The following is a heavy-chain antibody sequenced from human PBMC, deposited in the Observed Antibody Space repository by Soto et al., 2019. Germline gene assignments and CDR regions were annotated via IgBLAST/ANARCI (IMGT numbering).Heavy chain of an antibody. V-gene: IGHV3-21*04. CDR1: GFTFSSYA. CDR2: NDSSNI. D-gene: IGHD3-3*01. CDR3: ARDQGKIFGVVIPGH. Sequence: GGSVRLSCAASGFTFSSYAMTWVRQAPGKGLEWVSGNDSSNIFYADSVKGRFTISRDNAKNSLYLQMNSLRAEDTAVYYCARDQGKIFGVVIPGHWGQGTLVTVSS. J-gene: IGHJ4*02.